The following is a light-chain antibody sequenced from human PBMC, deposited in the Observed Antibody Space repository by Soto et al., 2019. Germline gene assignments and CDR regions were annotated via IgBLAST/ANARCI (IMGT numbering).Light chain of an antibody. CDR2: GAS. CDR1: QSIRSNF. Sequence: EIVLTQSPGTLSLSPGEGVTLSCRASQSIRSNFLAWYQQKPGQAPRLLIYGASNRATGIPDRFSGGGSGTDFTLTISRLEPEDFGVYYCQNYDSSPYTFGQGTKLEIK. CDR3: QNYDSSPYT. V-gene: IGKV3-20*01. J-gene: IGKJ2*01.